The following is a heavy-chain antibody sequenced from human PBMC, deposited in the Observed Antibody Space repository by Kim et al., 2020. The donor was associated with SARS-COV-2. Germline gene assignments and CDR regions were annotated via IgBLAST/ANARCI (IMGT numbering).Heavy chain of an antibody. J-gene: IGHJ4*02. Sequence: ADSVKGRFTISRDNYKTTLYLQMNSLRAEDTAVYYCAKDRTPSMVTLVDYWGQGTLVTVSS. CDR3: AKDRTPSMVTLVDY. V-gene: IGHV3-30*02. D-gene: IGHD5-18*01.